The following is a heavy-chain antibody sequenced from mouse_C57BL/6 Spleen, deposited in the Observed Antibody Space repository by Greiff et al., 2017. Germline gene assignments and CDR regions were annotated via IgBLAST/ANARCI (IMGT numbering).Heavy chain of an antibody. V-gene: IGHV1-69*01. CDR1: GYTFTSYW. J-gene: IGHJ2*01. CDR3: ARSLETGTDD. Sequence: QVQLQQPGAELVMPGASVKLSCKASGYTFTSYWMHWVKQRPGQGLEWIGEIDPSDSYTNYNQKFKGKSTLTVDKSSSTAYMQLSSLTSEDSAVYYCARSLETGTDDWGQGTTLTVSS. D-gene: IGHD4-1*01. CDR2: IDPSDSYT.